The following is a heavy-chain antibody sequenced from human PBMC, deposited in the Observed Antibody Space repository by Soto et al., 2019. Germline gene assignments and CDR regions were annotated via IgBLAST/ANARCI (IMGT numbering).Heavy chain of an antibody. Sequence: GASVKVSCKASGYTFTSYGISWVRQAPGQGLEWMGWISAYNGNTNYAQKLQGRVTMTTDTSTSTAYMELRSLRSDDTAVYYCARDNERIRWYYDSSGYFRPDAFDIWGQGTMVTVSS. V-gene: IGHV1-18*01. CDR3: ARDNERIRWYYDSSGYFRPDAFDI. CDR1: GYTFTSYG. D-gene: IGHD3-22*01. J-gene: IGHJ3*02. CDR2: ISAYNGNT.